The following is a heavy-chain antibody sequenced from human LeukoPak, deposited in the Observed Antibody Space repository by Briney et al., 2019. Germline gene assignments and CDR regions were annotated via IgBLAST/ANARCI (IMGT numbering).Heavy chain of an antibody. J-gene: IGHJ5*02. CDR3: ARLLRVGYCSTTTCNWFDP. Sequence: PSETLSLTCVVSGGSISSTSYYWGWIRQPPGKGLEWIGSIYYSGSTYYSPSLKSRVTISVDTSKNQFSLKLSSVTAADTAVYYCARLLRVGYCSTTTCNWFDPWDQGTLVTVSS. CDR2: IYYSGST. V-gene: IGHV4-39*07. CDR1: GGSISSTSYY. D-gene: IGHD2-2*03.